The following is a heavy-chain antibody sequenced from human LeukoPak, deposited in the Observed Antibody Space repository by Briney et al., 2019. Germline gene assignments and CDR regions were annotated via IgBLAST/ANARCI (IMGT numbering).Heavy chain of an antibody. CDR2: IYTSGST. J-gene: IGHJ6*03. CDR1: GGSISSYY. CDR3: ARDSVGSTMVRGVRPYYYYYYMDV. D-gene: IGHD3-10*01. Sequence: PSETLSLTCTVSGGSISSYYWSWIRQPAGKGLEWIGRIYTSGSTNYNPSLKSRVTMSVDTSKNQFSLKLSSVTAADTAVYYCARDSVGSTMVRGVRPYYYYYYMDVWGKGTTVTISS. V-gene: IGHV4-4*07.